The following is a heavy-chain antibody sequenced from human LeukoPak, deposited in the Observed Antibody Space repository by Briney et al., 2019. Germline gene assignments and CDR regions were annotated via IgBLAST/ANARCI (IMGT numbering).Heavy chain of an antibody. J-gene: IGHJ5*02. D-gene: IGHD3-9*01. CDR1: GHSISSGYY. CDR2: IYHSGST. V-gene: IGHV4-38-2*02. Sequence: PSETLSLTCAVSGHSISSGYYWGWIRQPPGKGLEWIGSIYHSGSTYYNPSLKSRVTISVDTSKNQFSLKLSSVTAADTAVYYCAREGRYSSGWFDPWGQGTLVTVSS. CDR3: AREGRYSSGWFDP.